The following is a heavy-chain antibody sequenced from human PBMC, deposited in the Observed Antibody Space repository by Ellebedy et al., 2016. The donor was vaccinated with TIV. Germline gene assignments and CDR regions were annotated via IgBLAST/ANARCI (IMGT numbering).Heavy chain of an antibody. V-gene: IGHV1-46*04. J-gene: IGHJ4*02. D-gene: IGHD1-26*01. CDR2: INPSGGST. CDR1: GYTFTGYY. Sequence: AASVKVSCKASGYTFTGYYIHWVRQAPGQGLEWMGWINPSGGSTSYAQKLQGRVTMTRDTSTSTVYMELSSLRSEDTAVYYCARDRGGVGATNGFDYWGQGTLVTVSS. CDR3: ARDRGGVGATNGFDY.